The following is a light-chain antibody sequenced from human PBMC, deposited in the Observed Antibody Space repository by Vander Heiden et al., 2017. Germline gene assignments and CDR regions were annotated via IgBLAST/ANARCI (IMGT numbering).Light chain of an antibody. J-gene: IGKJ3*01. CDR2: DAT. Sequence: QWTQSPSSLSASVGDRLTFTSLPSLDLRSDLGWYQQRPGQAPKLLIYDATRLQSGVPSRFSGRGSGTDFTLTISSLHSEDFATYYCLQDYNYPFTFGPGTKVEIK. CDR1: LDLRSD. CDR3: LQDYNYPFT. V-gene: IGKV1-6*02.